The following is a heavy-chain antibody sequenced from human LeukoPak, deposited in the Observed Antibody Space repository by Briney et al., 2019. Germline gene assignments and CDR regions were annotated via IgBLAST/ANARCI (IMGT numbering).Heavy chain of an antibody. CDR2: IYTSGST. CDR3: ARDRRYYSGSYSDY. CDR1: GGSISSSY. Sequence: SETLSLTCTVSGGSISSSYWSWIRQPAGKGLEWIGRIYTSGSTNYNPSLKSRVTISVDTSKNQFSLKLSSVTAADTAVYYCARDRRYYSGSYSDYWGQGTLVTVSS. J-gene: IGHJ4*02. V-gene: IGHV4-4*07. D-gene: IGHD1-26*01.